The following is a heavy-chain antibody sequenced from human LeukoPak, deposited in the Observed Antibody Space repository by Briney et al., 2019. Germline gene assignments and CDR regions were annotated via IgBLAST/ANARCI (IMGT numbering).Heavy chain of an antibody. CDR2: IYFSGSA. D-gene: IGHD3-9*01. CDR1: GDSISSRSYY. CDR3: ARLGDLLTGYYFEP. J-gene: IGHJ4*02. V-gene: IGHV4-39*02. Sequence: SETLSLPCNVSGDSISSRSYYWGWIRQPPGKGLEWIGSIYFSGSAHYNPSLKSRVTLSVDRSKNHFPLEVKSVTAADTAVYFCARLGDLLTGYYFEPWGQGTLAIVSS.